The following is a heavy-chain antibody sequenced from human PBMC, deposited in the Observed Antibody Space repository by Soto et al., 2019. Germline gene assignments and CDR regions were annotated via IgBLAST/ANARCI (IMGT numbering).Heavy chain of an antibody. CDR1: GFTFSSYG. Sequence: SLRLSCAASGFTFSSYGMHWVRQAPGKGLEWVAVISYDGSNKYYADSVKGRFTISRDNSKNTLYLQMNSLRAEDTAVYYCAKDAYDSSGYPEAWGQGTLVTVSS. V-gene: IGHV3-30*18. CDR2: ISYDGSNK. D-gene: IGHD3-22*01. CDR3: AKDAYDSSGYPEA. J-gene: IGHJ5*02.